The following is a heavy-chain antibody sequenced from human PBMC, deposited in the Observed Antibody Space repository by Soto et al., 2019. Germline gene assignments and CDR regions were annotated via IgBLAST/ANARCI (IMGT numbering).Heavy chain of an antibody. V-gene: IGHV3-23*01. J-gene: IGHJ4*02. Sequence: GGSMRLSCAASELTFSSYAMSWIRQAQGKGLEWVSAISGSGGSTYYADSVKGRFTISRDNSKNTLYLQMNSLRAEDTAVYYCAKDLSTRITIFGVVTYYFDYWGQGTLVTVSS. CDR3: AKDLSTRITIFGVVTYYFDY. CDR2: ISGSGGST. D-gene: IGHD3-3*01. CDR1: ELTFSSYA.